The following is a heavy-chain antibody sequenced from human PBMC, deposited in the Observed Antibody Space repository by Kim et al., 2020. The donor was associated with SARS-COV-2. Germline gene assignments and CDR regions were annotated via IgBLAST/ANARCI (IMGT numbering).Heavy chain of an antibody. CDR3: ARDRSDLFDY. Sequence: GGSLRLSCAASGFTFSSYAMHWVRQAPGKGLEWVAVISYDGSNKYYADSVKGRFTISRDNSKNTLYLQMNSLRAEDTAVYYCARDRSDLFDYWGQGTLVTVSS. J-gene: IGHJ4*02. CDR2: ISYDGSNK. V-gene: IGHV3-30*04. CDR1: GFTFSSYA.